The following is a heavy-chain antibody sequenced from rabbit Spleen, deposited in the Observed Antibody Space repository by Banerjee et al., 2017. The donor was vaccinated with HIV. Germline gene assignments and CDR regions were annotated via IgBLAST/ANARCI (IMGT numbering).Heavy chain of an antibody. V-gene: IGHV1S45*01. J-gene: IGHJ4*01. CDR2: IYTGSDNT. CDR3: ARDAGTGDYIDVYFSL. Sequence: QEQLVESGGGLVQPEGSLTLTCKASGFDFSSSDYMCWVRQAPGKGLEWIACIYTGSDNTIYASWAKGRFTISKTSSTTVTLQMSSLTAADTATYFCARDAGTGDYIDVYFSLWGPGTLVTVS. CDR1: GFDFSSSDY. D-gene: IGHD8-1*01.